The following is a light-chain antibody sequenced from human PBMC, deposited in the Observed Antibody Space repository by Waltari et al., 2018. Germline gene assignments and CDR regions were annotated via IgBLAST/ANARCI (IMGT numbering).Light chain of an antibody. Sequence: DIVMTQSPDSLAVSLGERATINCKSSQSVLYSSNNENYLAWYQQKPGQPPKLLLFWASIRESGVPDRFSGSGSGTDFTLTITGLQAEDVAVYYCQQYYGTPLTFGQGTKVEIK. CDR1: QSVLYSSNNENY. CDR3: QQYYGTPLT. CDR2: WAS. J-gene: IGKJ1*01. V-gene: IGKV4-1*01.